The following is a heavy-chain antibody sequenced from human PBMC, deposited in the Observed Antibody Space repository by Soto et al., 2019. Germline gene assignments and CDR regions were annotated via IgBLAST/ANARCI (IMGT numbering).Heavy chain of an antibody. D-gene: IGHD5-18*01. CDR3: ARDKSVDTAMVQRYFDL. CDR1: GFTFSSYG. Sequence: GGSLRLSCAASGFTFSSYGMHWVRQAPGKGLEWVAVIWYDGSNKYYADSVKGRFTISRDNSKNTLYLQMNSLRAEDTAVYYCARDKSVDTAMVQRYFDLWGRGTLVTVSS. CDR2: IWYDGSNK. V-gene: IGHV3-33*08. J-gene: IGHJ2*01.